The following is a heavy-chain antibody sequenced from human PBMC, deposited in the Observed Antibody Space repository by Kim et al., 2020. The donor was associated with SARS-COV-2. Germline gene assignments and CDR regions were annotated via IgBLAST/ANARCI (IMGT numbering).Heavy chain of an antibody. V-gene: IGHV1-69*04. CDR3: ARSPGDIVVVVAASDY. J-gene: IGHJ4*02. Sequence: SVKVSCKASGGTFSSYAISWVRQAPGQGLEWMGRIIPILGIANYAQKFQGRVTITADKSTSTAYMELSSLRSEDTAVYYCARSPGDIVVVVAASDYWGQGTLVTVSS. D-gene: IGHD2-15*01. CDR1: GGTFSSYA. CDR2: IIPILGIA.